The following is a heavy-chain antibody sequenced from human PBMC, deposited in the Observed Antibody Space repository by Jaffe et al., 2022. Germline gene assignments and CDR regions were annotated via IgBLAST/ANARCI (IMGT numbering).Heavy chain of an antibody. CDR2: IYYSGST. V-gene: IGHV4-39*01. CDR3: ARHAPMGGSGWYDGIRYYFDY. J-gene: IGHJ4*02. Sequence: QLQLQESGPGLVKPSETLSLTCTVSGGSISSSSYYWGWIRQPPGKGLEWIGSIYYSGSTYYNPSLKSRVTISVDTSKNQFSLKLSSVTAADTAVYYCARHAPMGGSGWYDGIRYYFDYWGQGTLVTVSS. CDR1: GGSISSSSYY. D-gene: IGHD6-19*01.